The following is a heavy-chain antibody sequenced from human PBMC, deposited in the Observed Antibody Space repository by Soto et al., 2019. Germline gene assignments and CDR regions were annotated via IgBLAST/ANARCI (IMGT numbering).Heavy chain of an antibody. CDR3: AKGHGGPIAALSHDANIDY. Sequence: GESLKISCAASGFTFSSYAMSWVRQAPGKGLEWVSAISGSGGSTYYADSVKGRFTISRDNSKNTLYLQMNSLRAEDTAVYYCAKGHGGPIAALSHDANIDYWGQGTLVTVSS. CDR1: GFTFSSYA. CDR2: ISGSGGST. J-gene: IGHJ4*02. V-gene: IGHV3-23*01. D-gene: IGHD6-6*01.